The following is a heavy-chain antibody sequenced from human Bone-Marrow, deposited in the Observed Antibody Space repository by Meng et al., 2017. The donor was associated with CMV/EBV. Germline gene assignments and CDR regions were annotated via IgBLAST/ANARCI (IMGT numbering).Heavy chain of an antibody. D-gene: IGHD2-2*01. CDR3: ARDLCSSTSCYRGDYYYYGMDV. CDR2: IKLDGSET. V-gene: IGHV3-7*01. CDR1: GFIFSNYW. Sequence: GESLKISCVTSGFIFSNYWMTWVRQAPGKGLEWVANIKLDGSETHYADSVKGRFTISRDNAKNSLYLQMNSLRAEDTAVYYCARDLCSSTSCYRGDYYYYGMDVWGQGTTVTVSS. J-gene: IGHJ6*02.